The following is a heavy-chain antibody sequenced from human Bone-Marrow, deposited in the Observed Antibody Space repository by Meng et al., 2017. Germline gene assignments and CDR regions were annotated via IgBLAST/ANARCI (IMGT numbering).Heavy chain of an antibody. V-gene: IGHV1-69*01. CDR3: ARVAAGTSIYFDY. J-gene: IGHJ4*02. CDR1: GGTFSSYA. Sequence: VQLVKSGAEVKKPGSSVKVSFKASGGTFSSYAISWVRQAPGQGLEWMGGIIPIFGTANYAQTFQGRVTITADESTSTAYMELSSLRSEDTAVYYCARVAAGTSIYFDYWGQGTLVTVSS. CDR2: IIPIFGTA. D-gene: IGHD6-13*01.